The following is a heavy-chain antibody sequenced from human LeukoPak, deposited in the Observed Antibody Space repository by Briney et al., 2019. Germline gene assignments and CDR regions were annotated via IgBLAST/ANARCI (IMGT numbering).Heavy chain of an antibody. V-gene: IGHV1-24*01. D-gene: IGHD2-2*01. Sequence: GASVKVSCKVSGYTLTELSMNWVRQAPGKGLEWMGGFDPEDGETIYAQKFQGRVTMTEDTSTDTAYMELSSLRSEDTAVYYCATGPDCSNTSCYGDAFDIWGQGTMVTVSS. J-gene: IGHJ3*02. CDR1: GYTLTELS. CDR3: ATGPDCSNTSCYGDAFDI. CDR2: FDPEDGET.